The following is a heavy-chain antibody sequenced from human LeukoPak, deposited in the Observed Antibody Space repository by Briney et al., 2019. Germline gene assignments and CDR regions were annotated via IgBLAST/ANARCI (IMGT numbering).Heavy chain of an antibody. Sequence: GGSLRLSCAASGFTFSSYWMSWVRQAPGKGLEWVANIKDDGSEKYYVDSVKGRFTISRDNSKNTLYVQVNSLGTEDTAAYYCAKGSYYDSSGSFYFDYWGQGTLVTVSS. CDR3: AKGSYYDSSGSFYFDY. V-gene: IGHV3-7*03. CDR2: IKDDGSEK. D-gene: IGHD3-22*01. J-gene: IGHJ4*02. CDR1: GFTFSSYW.